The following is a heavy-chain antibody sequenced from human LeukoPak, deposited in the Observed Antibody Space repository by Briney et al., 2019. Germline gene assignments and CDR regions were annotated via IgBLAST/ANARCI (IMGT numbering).Heavy chain of an antibody. Sequence: GGSLRLSCAASGFTFSSYGMSWVRQAPGKGLEWVSAISGSGGSTYYADSVKGRFTISRDNAKNSLYLQINSLRAEDTAVYYCSRDPRILDYWGQGTLVTVSS. J-gene: IGHJ4*02. CDR3: SRDPRILDY. V-gene: IGHV3-23*01. D-gene: IGHD1-14*01. CDR2: ISGSGGST. CDR1: GFTFSSYG.